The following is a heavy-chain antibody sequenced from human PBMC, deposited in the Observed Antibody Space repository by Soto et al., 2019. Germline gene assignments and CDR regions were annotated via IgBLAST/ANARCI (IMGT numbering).Heavy chain of an antibody. CDR3: ERDQESGGSGWYSGTHVDI. V-gene: IGHV1-69*06. CDR2: IIPLFGTA. D-gene: IGHD6-19*01. Sequence: SVKVSCKASGGTFSSYAISWVRQAPGRRHEWMGGIIPLFGTANYAQKFQGRVTITADTSTSTAYMELRSLRSDDTAVYYCERDQESGGSGWYSGTHVDIWGQGTMVTV. CDR1: GGTFSSYA. J-gene: IGHJ3*02.